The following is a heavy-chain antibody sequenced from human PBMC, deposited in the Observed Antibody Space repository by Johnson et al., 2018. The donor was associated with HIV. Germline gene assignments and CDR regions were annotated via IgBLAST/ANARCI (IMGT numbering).Heavy chain of an antibody. CDR1: GFTFENYG. D-gene: IGHD4-17*01. Sequence: MMLVESGGSVIRPGGSLRLSCVGTGFTFENYGMSWVRQAPGKGLQWVSGINWNGDTTTYADSVTGRFTVSRDNAKRSLYLQLSNLRAEDTALYYCATLTVRSRAFDLWGQGTLVTVSS. CDR2: INWNGDTT. V-gene: IGHV3-20*04. J-gene: IGHJ3*01. CDR3: ATLTVRSRAFDL.